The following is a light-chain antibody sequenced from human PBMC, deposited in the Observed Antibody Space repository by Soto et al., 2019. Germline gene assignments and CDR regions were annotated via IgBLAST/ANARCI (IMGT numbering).Light chain of an antibody. J-gene: IGLJ3*02. CDR1: SSDVGSYNL. CDR2: EVS. CDR3: CSYAGSSTLWV. V-gene: IGLV2-23*02. Sequence: SALTQPASVSGSPGQSITISCTGTSSDVGSYNLVSWYQQHPGKAPKLMIYEVSKRPSGVSNRFSGSKSGNTASLTISGLQAEDEADYYCCSYAGSSTLWVFGGGTKVTVL.